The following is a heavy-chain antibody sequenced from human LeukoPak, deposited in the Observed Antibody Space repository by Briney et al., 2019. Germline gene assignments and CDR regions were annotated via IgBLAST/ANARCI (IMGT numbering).Heavy chain of an antibody. V-gene: IGHV4-30-4*01. CDR2: IYYSGST. D-gene: IGHD2-15*01. J-gene: IGHJ4*02. CDR1: GGSISSGDYY. CDR3: ATANFDCSGGSCYSYYFDY. Sequence: SQTLSLTCTVSGGSISSGDYYWSWIRQPPGKGLEWIGYIYYSGSTYYNPSLKSRVTISVDTSKNQSSLKLSSVTAADTAVYYCATANFDCSGGSCYSYYFDYWGQGILVTVSS.